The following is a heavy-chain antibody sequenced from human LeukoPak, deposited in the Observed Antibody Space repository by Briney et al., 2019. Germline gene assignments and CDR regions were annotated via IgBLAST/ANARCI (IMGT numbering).Heavy chain of an antibody. CDR1: GGSISSSSYY. Sequence: SETLSLTCTVSGGSISSSSYYWSWIRQPPGKGLEWIGYISYSGSTNYNPSLKSRVTISVDTSKNQFSLKLNSVTATDTAVYYCARHSGSYYDNYDYWGQGTLVTVSS. J-gene: IGHJ4*02. CDR3: ARHSGSYYDNYDY. CDR2: ISYSGST. V-gene: IGHV4-61*05. D-gene: IGHD1-26*01.